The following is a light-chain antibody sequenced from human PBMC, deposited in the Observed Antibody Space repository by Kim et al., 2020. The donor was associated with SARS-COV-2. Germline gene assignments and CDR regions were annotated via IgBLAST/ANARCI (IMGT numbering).Light chain of an antibody. CDR1: QSISSW. CDR3: QQQNSYPFT. J-gene: IGKJ4*01. V-gene: IGKV1-5*01. CDR2: HAS. Sequence: DIQMTQSPSTQSASVGDRVTITCRASQSISSWLAWYQQKPGKAPNLLIYHASSLESGVPSRFSGSGSGTEFTLTISSLQPDDSATYYCQQQNSYPFTFGGGTKLEI.